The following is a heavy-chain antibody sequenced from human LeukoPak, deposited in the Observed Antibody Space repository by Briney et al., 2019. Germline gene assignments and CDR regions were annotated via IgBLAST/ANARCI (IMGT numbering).Heavy chain of an antibody. Sequence: SETLSLTCTVSGGSINSYYWSWIRQPPGKGLEWIGYIYYSGSTNYNPSLKSRVTISVDTSKNQFSLKLSSVTAADTAVYFCARVGRKGGDLLYWYMDVWGKGTTVTVSS. J-gene: IGHJ6*03. CDR3: ARVGRKGGDLLYWYMDV. CDR1: GGSINSYY. V-gene: IGHV4-59*01. CDR2: IYYSGST. D-gene: IGHD3-10*01.